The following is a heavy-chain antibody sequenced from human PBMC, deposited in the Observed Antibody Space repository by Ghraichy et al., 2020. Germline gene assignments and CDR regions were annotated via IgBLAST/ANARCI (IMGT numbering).Heavy chain of an antibody. D-gene: IGHD3-10*01. CDR1: GFTFSSYT. CDR2: ISGVGGTT. J-gene: IGHJ5*02. V-gene: IGHV3-23*01. CDR3: AKDGAWGSGSYSWFDP. Sequence: GGSLRLSCAASGFTFSSYTMSWVRQAPGRGLEWVSGISGVGGTTYYADSVKGRFTISRDKSNNTLYLQMISLRAEDTAVYYCAKDGAWGSGSYSWFDPWGQGTLVTVSS.